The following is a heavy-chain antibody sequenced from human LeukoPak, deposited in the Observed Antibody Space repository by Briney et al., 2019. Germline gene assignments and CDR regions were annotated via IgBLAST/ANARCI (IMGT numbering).Heavy chain of an antibody. CDR3: ARHPRGDYGDSYAFDI. D-gene: IGHD4-17*01. Sequence: GESLKISCKGSGYSFTSYWIGWVRQMPGKGLEWMGIIYPGDSDTRYSPSFQGQVTISADKSISTAYLQWSSLKASDTAMYYCARHPRGDYGDSYAFDIWGQGTMATVSS. J-gene: IGHJ3*02. V-gene: IGHV5-51*01. CDR1: GYSFTSYW. CDR2: IYPGDSDT.